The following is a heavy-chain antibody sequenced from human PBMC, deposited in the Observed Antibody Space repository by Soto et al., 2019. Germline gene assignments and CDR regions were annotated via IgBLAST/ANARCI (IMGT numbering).Heavy chain of an antibody. CDR3: AMEGRIGGASPEGFDP. V-gene: IGHV1-69*12. CDR1: GGTFSSYA. J-gene: IGHJ5*02. CDR2: IIPIFGTA. Sequence: QVQLVQSGAEVKKPGSSVKVSCKASGGTFSSYAISWVRQAPGQGLEWMGGIIPIFGTANYAQKFQGRVTITADESTSTAYMELSRLRSEDTAVYYCAMEGRIGGASPEGFDPWGQGTLVTVSS. D-gene: IGHD1-26*01.